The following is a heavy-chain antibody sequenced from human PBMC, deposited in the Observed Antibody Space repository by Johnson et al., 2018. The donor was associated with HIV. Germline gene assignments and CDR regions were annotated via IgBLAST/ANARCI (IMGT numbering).Heavy chain of an antibody. J-gene: IGHJ3*02. CDR1: GFTFSSYG. Sequence: QEQLVESGGGVVQPGGSLRLSCAASGFTFSSYGMHWVRQAPGKGLEWVAFIRYDGSNKYYADSVKGRFTISRDNSKNTLYLQMNSLRAEDTAVYYCANFYTDNTLGLFGAFDMWGQGTMVTVSS. CDR2: IRYDGSNK. CDR3: ANFYTDNTLGLFGAFDM. V-gene: IGHV3-30*02. D-gene: IGHD1-1*01.